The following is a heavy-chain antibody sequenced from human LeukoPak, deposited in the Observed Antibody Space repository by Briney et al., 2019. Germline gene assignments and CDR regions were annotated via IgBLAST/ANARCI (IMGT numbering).Heavy chain of an antibody. V-gene: IGHV4-39*01. CDR1: GGSISGSSYY. CDR3: ARHSVHWFDPWGP. Sequence: PSETLSLTCTVSGGSISGSSYYWGWLRQPPGKGLQWIGSIYYSGSTYYNPSLKSRVTISVDTSKNQFSLKLSSVTAADTAVYYCARHSVHWFDPWGPWGQGTLVTVSS. J-gene: IGHJ5*02. D-gene: IGHD3-10*01. CDR2: IYYSGST.